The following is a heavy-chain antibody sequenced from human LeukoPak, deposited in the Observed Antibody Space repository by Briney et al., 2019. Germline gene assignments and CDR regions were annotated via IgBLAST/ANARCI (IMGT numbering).Heavy chain of an antibody. J-gene: IGHJ4*02. CDR2: IIPILGIA. Sequence: SVKVSCKASGGTFSSYTISWVRQAPGQGLEWMGRIIPILGIANYAQKFQGRVTITADKPTSTAYMELSSLRSEDTAVYYCAIDCSSTSCYQGNVYWGQGTLVTVSS. V-gene: IGHV1-69*02. CDR3: AIDCSSTSCYQGNVY. CDR1: GGTFSSYT. D-gene: IGHD2-2*01.